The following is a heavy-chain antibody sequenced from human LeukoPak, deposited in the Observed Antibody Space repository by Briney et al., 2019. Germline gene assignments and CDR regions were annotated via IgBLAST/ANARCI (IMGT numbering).Heavy chain of an antibody. CDR1: GASIRSYQ. Sequence: SETLSLTCTVSGASIRSYQWSWIRQPPGKGLEWIGSIYYSGSTYYNPSLKSRVTISVDTSKNQFSLKLSSVTAADTAVYYCARDCCGYRSWFDPWGPGTLVTVSS. CDR3: ARDCCGYRSWFDP. CDR2: IYYSGST. J-gene: IGHJ5*02. V-gene: IGHV4-39*07. D-gene: IGHD6-25*01.